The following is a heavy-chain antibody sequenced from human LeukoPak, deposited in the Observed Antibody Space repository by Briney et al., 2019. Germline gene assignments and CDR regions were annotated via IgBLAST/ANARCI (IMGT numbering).Heavy chain of an antibody. CDR3: ATMHGYYDGSGYWVQ. V-gene: IGHV3-23*01. CDR1: GFTFDDCG. Sequence: GGSLRLSCAASGFTFDDCGMSWVRQAPGKGLEWVSFISPNADRTSKADSVEGRFTISRDNPRNTLYLQMNSLRDDDTAVYYCATMHGYYDGSGYWVQWGQGTLVTVSS. D-gene: IGHD3-22*01. J-gene: IGHJ4*02. CDR2: ISPNADRT.